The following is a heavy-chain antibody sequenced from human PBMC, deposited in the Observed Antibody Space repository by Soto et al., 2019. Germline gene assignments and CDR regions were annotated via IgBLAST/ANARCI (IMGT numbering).Heavy chain of an antibody. D-gene: IGHD3-10*01. V-gene: IGHV4-59*08. CDR2: IYYSGST. Sequence: QVPLQESGPRLVKPSETVSLTCTVSGGSISSDYWSWIRQPPGKGLEWIGYIYYSGSTNYNPSLKSRVTISVDTSKNQFSLKLSSVTAADTAVYYCARQAGTGSGSSLGYWGQGTLVTVSS. CDR3: ARQAGTGSGSSLGY. J-gene: IGHJ4*02. CDR1: GGSISSDY.